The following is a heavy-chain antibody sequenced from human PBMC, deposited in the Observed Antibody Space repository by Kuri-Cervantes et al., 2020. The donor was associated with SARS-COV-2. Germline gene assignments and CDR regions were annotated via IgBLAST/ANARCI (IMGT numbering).Heavy chain of an antibody. J-gene: IGHJ4*02. D-gene: IGHD6-19*01. CDR3: ARDGGPQWLVHPLDY. V-gene: IGHV3-23*01. Sequence: GESLKISCAASGFTFSSYAMSWVRQAPGKGLEWVSAISGSGGSTYYTDSVKGRFTISRDNSKNTLYPQMNSLRAEDTAVYYCARDGGPQWLVHPLDYWGQGTLVTVSS. CDR1: GFTFSSYA. CDR2: ISGSGGST.